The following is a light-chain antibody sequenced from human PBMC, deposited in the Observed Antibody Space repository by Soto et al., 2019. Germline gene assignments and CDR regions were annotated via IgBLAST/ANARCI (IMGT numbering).Light chain of an antibody. J-gene: IGKJ2*01. CDR1: QSISTY. V-gene: IGKV1-39*01. Sequence: DIQMTQSPSSLSESVGDTVTITCRASQSISTYLNWYQQKPGKAPKLLIYAASTLQSGVPSRFSGSGSGTDFTLTISSLQPEDFATYYCQQSYSTPYTFGQGTKLGIK. CDR2: AAS. CDR3: QQSYSTPYT.